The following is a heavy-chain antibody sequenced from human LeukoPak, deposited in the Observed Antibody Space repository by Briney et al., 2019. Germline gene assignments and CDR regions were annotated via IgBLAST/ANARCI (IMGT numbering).Heavy chain of an antibody. J-gene: IGHJ4*02. CDR1: GGTFSSYA. V-gene: IGHV1-69*01. CDR3: ARDARTYYYDSSGYYHFDY. CDR2: IIPIFGTA. D-gene: IGHD3-22*01. Sequence: ASVKVSCKASGGTFSSYAISWVRQAPGQGLEWMGGIIPIFGTANYAQKFQGRVTITADESTSTANMGLSSLRSEDTAVYYCARDARTYYYDSSGYYHFDYWGQGTLVTVSS.